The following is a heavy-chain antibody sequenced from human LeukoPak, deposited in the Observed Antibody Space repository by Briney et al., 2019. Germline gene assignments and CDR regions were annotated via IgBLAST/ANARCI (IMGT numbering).Heavy chain of an antibody. Sequence: PGGSLRLSCAASGFTFSSSAMSWVRQVPGKGLEWVSGISASGGGTYYADSVRGRFTISRDNSKNTLYLQMNSLRAEDTAVYFRTRSYCGGDCYYLNDFWGQGTLVTVSS. CDR3: TRSYCGGDCYYLNDF. D-gene: IGHD2-21*02. CDR2: ISASGGGT. V-gene: IGHV3-23*01. CDR1: GFTFSSSA. J-gene: IGHJ4*02.